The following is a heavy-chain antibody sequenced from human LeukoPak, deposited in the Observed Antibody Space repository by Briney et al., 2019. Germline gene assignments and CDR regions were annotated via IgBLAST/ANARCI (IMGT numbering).Heavy chain of an antibody. D-gene: IGHD6-19*01. Sequence: PSETLSLTCTVSGDSIRSSNYYWGWIRQPPGKGLEWIGNIYYSGSTYYSASLKSRVTISVDTSKNQFSLKLSSVTAADTAVYYCARGSGPDYWGQGTLVTVSS. CDR1: GDSIRSSNYY. CDR3: ARGSGPDY. J-gene: IGHJ4*02. CDR2: IYYSGST. V-gene: IGHV4-39*07.